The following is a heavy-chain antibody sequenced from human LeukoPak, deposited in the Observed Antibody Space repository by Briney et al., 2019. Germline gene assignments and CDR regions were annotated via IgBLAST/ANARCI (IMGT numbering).Heavy chain of an antibody. V-gene: IGHV3-9*01. CDR3: ARVYTNSYYYDSSGYYSGFDY. CDR2: ISWNSGSI. D-gene: IGHD3-22*01. CDR1: GFTFNEYA. J-gene: IGHJ4*02. Sequence: GGSLRLSCVGFGFTFNEYAMHWVRHAPGKGLEWVSGISWNSGSIGYADSVKGRFTISRDNAKNSLYLQMNSLRAEDTAVYYCARVYTNSYYYDSSGYYSGFDYWGQGTLVTVSS.